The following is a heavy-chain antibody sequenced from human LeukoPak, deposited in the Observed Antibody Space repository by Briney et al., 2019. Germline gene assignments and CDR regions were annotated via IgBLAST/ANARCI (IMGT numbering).Heavy chain of an antibody. CDR2: IYYSGST. CDR1: GGSISSSSYY. Sequence: SETLSLTCTVSGGSISSSSYYWGWIRQPPGKGLEWIGSIYYSGSTYYNPSLKSRVTISVDTSKNQFSLKLSSVTAADTAVYYCARDSGRDYWGQGTLVTVSS. J-gene: IGHJ4*02. V-gene: IGHV4-39*02. CDR3: ARDSGRDY. D-gene: IGHD1-26*01.